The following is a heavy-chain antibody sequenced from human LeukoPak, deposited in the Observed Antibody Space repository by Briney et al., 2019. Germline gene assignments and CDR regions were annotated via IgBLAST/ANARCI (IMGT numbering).Heavy chain of an antibody. J-gene: IGHJ4*02. Sequence: ASVKVSCKTSGYTFSYYYIHWVRQVPGQGLEWMGTINPSSGGSTYAQKLQGRVTVTRDMSTSTVYMELSSLRSEDTAVYYCARERYRDSSPQDFDYWGQGTLVTVSS. D-gene: IGHD6-13*01. CDR2: INPSSGGS. CDR3: ARERYRDSSPQDFDY. V-gene: IGHV1-46*04. CDR1: GYTFSYYY.